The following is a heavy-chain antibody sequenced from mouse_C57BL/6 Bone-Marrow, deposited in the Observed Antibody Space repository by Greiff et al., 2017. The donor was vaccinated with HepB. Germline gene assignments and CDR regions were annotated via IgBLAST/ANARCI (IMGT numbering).Heavy chain of an antibody. J-gene: IGHJ3*01. Sequence: EVKLMESGGGLVQPGGSLSLSCAASGFTFTDYYMSWVRQPPGKALEWLGFIRNKANGYTTEYSASVKGRFTISRDNSQSILYLQMNALRAEDSATYYCASPLYDGFTGGFAYWGQGTLVTVSA. CDR3: ASPLYDGFTGGFAY. CDR2: IRNKANGYTT. CDR1: GFTFTDYY. D-gene: IGHD2-3*01. V-gene: IGHV7-3*01.